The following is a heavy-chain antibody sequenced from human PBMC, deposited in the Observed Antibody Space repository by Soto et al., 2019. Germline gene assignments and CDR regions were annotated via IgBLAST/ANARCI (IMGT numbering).Heavy chain of an antibody. CDR2: ISAYNGNT. Sequence: ASVKVSCKASGYTFTSYGISWVRQAPGQGLEWMGWISAYNGNTNYAQKLQGRVTMTTDTSTSTAYMEVRSLRSDDTAVYYCGRDGALGENYYYYGMDVWGQGTTVTVSS. V-gene: IGHV1-18*01. D-gene: IGHD3-16*01. CDR1: GYTFTSYG. CDR3: GRDGALGENYYYYGMDV. J-gene: IGHJ6*02.